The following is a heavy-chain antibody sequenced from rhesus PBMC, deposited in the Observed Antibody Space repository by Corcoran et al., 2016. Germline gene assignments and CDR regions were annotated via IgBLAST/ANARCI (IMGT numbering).Heavy chain of an antibody. CDR2: IVPRVGGK. V-gene: IGHV1S10*01. CDR3: ARGTYYFDY. J-gene: IGHJ4*01. Sequence: QVQLVQSGAEVKKPGASVKVSCKASGFTFGSYAISWVRQAPGQGLEWMGGIVPRVGGKNYAQKFQGRVTSTADTSTSAAYMELSSRRSEDTAVYYCARGTYYFDYWGQGVLVTVSS. CDR1: GFTFGSYA.